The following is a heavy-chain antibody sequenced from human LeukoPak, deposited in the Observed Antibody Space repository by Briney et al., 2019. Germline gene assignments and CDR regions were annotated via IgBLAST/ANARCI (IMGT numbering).Heavy chain of an antibody. CDR2: FDPEDGET. V-gene: IGHV1-24*01. J-gene: IGHJ4*02. D-gene: IGHD5-24*01. CDR3: ATDLVEMATITAKD. Sequence: ASVKVSCKVSGYTLTELSMHWVRRAPGKGLEWMGGFDPEDGETIYAQKFQGSVTMTEDTSTDTAYMELSSLRSEDTAVYYCATDLVEMATITAKDWGQGTLVTVSS. CDR1: GYTLTELS.